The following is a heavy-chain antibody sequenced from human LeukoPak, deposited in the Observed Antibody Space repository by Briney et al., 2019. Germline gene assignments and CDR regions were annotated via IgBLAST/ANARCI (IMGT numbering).Heavy chain of an antibody. CDR1: GCTFSSYT. D-gene: IGHD3-3*01. Sequence: SVKVSCKASGCTFSSYTISWVRQPPAQGLEWMGRIITILGIANYAQKFQGRVTITADKSTSTAYMELSSLRSEDTAVYYCANSQRRFLEELYYYYYMDVWGKGTTVTVSS. CDR3: ANSQRRFLEELYYYYYMDV. J-gene: IGHJ6*03. V-gene: IGHV1-69*02. CDR2: IITILGIA.